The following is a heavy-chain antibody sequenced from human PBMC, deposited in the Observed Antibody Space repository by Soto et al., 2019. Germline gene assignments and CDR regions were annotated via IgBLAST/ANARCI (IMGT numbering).Heavy chain of an antibody. V-gene: IGHV1-69*13. CDR3: ARGQAKIITIFGVVYYGMDV. CDR2: IIPIFGTA. CDR1: GYPFTGYY. D-gene: IGHD3-3*01. J-gene: IGHJ6*02. Sequence: SVKVSCKASGYPFTGYYMHWVRQAPGQGLEWMGGIIPIFGTANYAQKFQGRVTITADESTSTAYMELSSLRSEDTAVYYCARGQAKIITIFGVVYYGMDVWGQGTTVTVSS.